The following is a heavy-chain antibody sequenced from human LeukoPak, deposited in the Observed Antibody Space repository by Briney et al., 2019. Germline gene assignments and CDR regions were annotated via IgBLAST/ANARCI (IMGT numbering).Heavy chain of an antibody. CDR3: ARVSSGTYYYDSSGQDAFDI. V-gene: IGHV4-30-2*01. J-gene: IGHJ3*02. CDR1: GGSISSGGYS. Sequence: SETLSLTCAVSGGSISSGGYSWSWIRQPPGTGLEWIGYIYHSGSTYYNPSLKSRVTISVDRSKNQFSLKLSSVTAADTAVYYCARVSSGTYYYDSSGQDAFDIWGQGTMVTVSS. D-gene: IGHD3-22*01. CDR2: IYHSGST.